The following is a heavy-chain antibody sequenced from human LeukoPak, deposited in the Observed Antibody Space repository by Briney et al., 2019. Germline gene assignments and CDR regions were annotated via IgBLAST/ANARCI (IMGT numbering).Heavy chain of an antibody. J-gene: IGHJ4*02. D-gene: IGHD5-18*01. CDR2: IYYSGTT. V-gene: IGHV4-39*01. Sequence: PSETLSLTCTVSGGSISSSSYYWGWIRQPPGKGLEWIGSIYYSGTTYYNPSLKSRVTISVDTSKNQFSLKLSSVTAADTAVYYCARVGDTTMVAGYWGQGTLVTVSS. CDR3: ARVGDTTMVAGY. CDR1: GGSISSSSYY.